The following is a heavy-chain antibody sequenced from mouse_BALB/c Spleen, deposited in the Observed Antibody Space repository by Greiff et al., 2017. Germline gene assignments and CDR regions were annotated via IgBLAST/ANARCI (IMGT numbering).Heavy chain of an antibody. D-gene: IGHD1-2*01. CDR3: ARYYYGYGFAY. V-gene: IGHV5-4*02. CDR1: GFTFSDYY. CDR2: ISDGGSYT. J-gene: IGHJ3*01. Sequence: DVQLQESGGGLVKPGGSLKLSCAASGFTFSDYYMYWVRQTPEKRLEWVATISDGGSYTYYPDSVKGRFTISRDNAKNNLYLQMSSLKSEDTAMYYCARYYYGYGFAYWGQGTLVTVSA.